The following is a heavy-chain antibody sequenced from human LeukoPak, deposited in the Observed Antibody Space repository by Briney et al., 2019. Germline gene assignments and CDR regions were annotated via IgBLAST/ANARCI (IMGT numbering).Heavy chain of an antibody. CDR2: INAGNGNT. Sequence: ASVKVSCKASGYTFTSYAMHWVRQAPGQRLEWMGWINAGNGNTKYSQKFQGRVTITRDTSASTAYMELSSLRSEDTAVYYCAIGPLYYGSGRLNWGQGTMVAVSS. CDR3: AIGPLYYGSGRLN. D-gene: IGHD3-10*01. V-gene: IGHV1-3*01. J-gene: IGHJ3*01. CDR1: GYTFTSYA.